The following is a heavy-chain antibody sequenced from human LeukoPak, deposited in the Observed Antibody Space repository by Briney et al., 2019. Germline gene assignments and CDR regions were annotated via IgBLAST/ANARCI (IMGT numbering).Heavy chain of an antibody. CDR2: TYYRSKWYN. V-gene: IGHV6-1*01. D-gene: IGHD5-12*01. J-gene: IGHJ4*02. CDR3: ASQATKPRYYFDY. Sequence: PSQTLSLTCAISGDSVSSNNGAWNWIRQSPSRGLEWLGRTYYRSKWYNDYAESMKGRITISPDTSKNQFSLQLNSVTAADTAVYYCASQATKPRYYFDYWGQGTLVTVSS. CDR1: GDSVSSNNGA.